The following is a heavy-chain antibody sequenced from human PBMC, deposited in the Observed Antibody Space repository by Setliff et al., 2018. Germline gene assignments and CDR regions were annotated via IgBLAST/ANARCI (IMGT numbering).Heavy chain of an antibody. Sequence: PGGSLRLSCAASGFTFSTYAMSWVRQAPGKGLEWVSSISDSSGSTYYADAVKGRLTISRDNSKNTLYLQMNSLRADDTAVYYCAKTAHHYESSGYYYDYYYWGQGTLVTVSS. CDR1: GFTFSTYA. CDR2: ISDSSGST. J-gene: IGHJ4*02. D-gene: IGHD3-22*01. V-gene: IGHV3-23*01. CDR3: AKTAHHYESSGYYYDYYY.